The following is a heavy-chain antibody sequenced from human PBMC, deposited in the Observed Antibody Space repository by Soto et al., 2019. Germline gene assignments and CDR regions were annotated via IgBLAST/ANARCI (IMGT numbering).Heavy chain of an antibody. CDR2: IYWDDDK. J-gene: IGHJ4*02. CDR1: GFSLTTSGVG. Sequence: QITLNESGPTVVKPAETLTLTCTFSGFSLTTSGVGVGWIRQSPGKAPEWLALIYWDDDKRYSASLKSRLTIPREPSKNQVVLTMPSGDPADTATYSGAHTILRTVFGLFTPTAFFFDFWGQGPPVAVSS. CDR3: AHTILRTVFGLFTPTAFFFDF. D-gene: IGHD3-3*01. V-gene: IGHV2-5*02.